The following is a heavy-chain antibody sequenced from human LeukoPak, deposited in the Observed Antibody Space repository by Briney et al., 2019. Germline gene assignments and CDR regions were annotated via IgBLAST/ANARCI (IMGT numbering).Heavy chain of an antibody. CDR3: AAGTGYWAGYYYYYGMDV. CDR2: ISAYNGNT. Sequence: ASVKVSCKASGYTFTSYGISWVRRAPGQGLEWMGWISAYNGNTNYAQKLQGRVTMTTDTSTSTAYMELRSLRSDDTAVYYCAAGTGYWAGYYYYYGMDVWGQGTTVTVSS. J-gene: IGHJ6*02. D-gene: IGHD3/OR15-3a*01. CDR1: GYTFTSYG. V-gene: IGHV1-18*01.